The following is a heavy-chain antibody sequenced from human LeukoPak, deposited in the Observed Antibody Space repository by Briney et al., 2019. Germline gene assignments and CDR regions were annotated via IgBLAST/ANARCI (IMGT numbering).Heavy chain of an antibody. CDR1: GFTFSSYA. V-gene: IGHV3-23*01. D-gene: IGHD2-21*02. CDR2: ISGSGGST. J-gene: IGHJ4*02. Sequence: GGSLRLSCAASGFTFSSYAMSWVRQAPGKGLEWVSAISGSGGSTYYADSVKGRFTIYRENSKNTLYLQMNSLRAEDTAVYYCAKALEVTAIFDYWGQGTLVTVSS. CDR3: AKALEVTAIFDY.